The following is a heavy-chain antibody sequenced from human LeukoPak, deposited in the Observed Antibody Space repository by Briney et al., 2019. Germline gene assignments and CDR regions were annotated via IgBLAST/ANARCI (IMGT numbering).Heavy chain of an antibody. CDR3: ASLFFGEVVTAGPIDY. CDR1: GYTLTGYY. V-gene: IGHV1-2*02. CDR2: INPNSGGT. D-gene: IGHD2-21*02. J-gene: IGHJ4*02. Sequence: ASVKVSCKVSGYTLTGYYMHWVRQAPGQGLEWMGWINPNSGGTNYAQKFQGRVTITADKSTGTAYMELSSLRSEDTAVYYCASLFFGEVVTAGPIDYWGQGTLVTASS.